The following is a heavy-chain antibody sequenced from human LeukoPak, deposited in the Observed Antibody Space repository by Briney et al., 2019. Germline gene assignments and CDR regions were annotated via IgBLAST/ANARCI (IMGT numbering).Heavy chain of an antibody. CDR1: GFTFSSYS. J-gene: IGHJ4*02. V-gene: IGHV3-21*01. CDR2: ISGSSSYI. Sequence: GGSLRLSCAASGFTFSSYSMNWVRQAPGKGLEWVSSISGSSSYIYYADSVKGRFTISSDNAKNSLYLQMNSLRAEDTAVYYCARVFPRDGRAAAGTDYWGQGTLVTVSS. CDR3: ARVFPRDGRAAAGTDY. D-gene: IGHD6-13*01.